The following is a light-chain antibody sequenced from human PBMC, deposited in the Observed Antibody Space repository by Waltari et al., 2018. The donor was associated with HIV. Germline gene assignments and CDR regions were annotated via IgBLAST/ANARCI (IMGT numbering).Light chain of an antibody. J-gene: IGLJ2*01. CDR1: TSDVGGYNS. V-gene: IGLV2-14*03. CDR3: SSYTNSDTVV. Sequence: QSALTQPASVSGSPGQSITISCTGPTSDVGGYNSVSWYQQHPAKAPKRVIWDVGNWPSGFSNRFSGSKSGNTASLTSSGLQAEDEAYYYCSSYTNSDTVVFGVGTKVTVL. CDR2: DVG.